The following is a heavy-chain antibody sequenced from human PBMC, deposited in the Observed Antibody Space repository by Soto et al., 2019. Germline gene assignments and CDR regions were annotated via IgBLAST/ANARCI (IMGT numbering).Heavy chain of an antibody. CDR2: ISAYNGNT. D-gene: IGHD2-2*01. Sequence: ASLKVSCKSSGYTFTSYGISSVRQTPGKGLEWMGWISAYNGNTNYAQKLQGRVTMTTDTSTSTAYMELRSLRSDDTAVYYCARECSSASGYDYYYYGMDVWGKRSTVTVSS. V-gene: IGHV1-18*01. CDR3: ARECSSASGYDYYYYGMDV. CDR1: GYTFTSYG. J-gene: IGHJ6*01.